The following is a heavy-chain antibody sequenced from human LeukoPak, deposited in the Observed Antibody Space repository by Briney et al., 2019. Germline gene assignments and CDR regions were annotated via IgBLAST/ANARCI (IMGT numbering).Heavy chain of an antibody. V-gene: IGHV3-48*03. CDR2: ISSSGSTI. J-gene: IGHJ4*02. D-gene: IGHD3-10*01. CDR1: GFTFSSYE. Sequence: GGSLRLSCAASGFTFSSYEMNWVRQAPGKGLEGVSYISSSGSTIYYADSVKGRFTISRDNAKNSLYLQMNSLRAEDTAVYYCARDYQFTMVRGVKGYFDYWGQGTLVTVSS. CDR3: ARDYQFTMVRGVKGYFDY.